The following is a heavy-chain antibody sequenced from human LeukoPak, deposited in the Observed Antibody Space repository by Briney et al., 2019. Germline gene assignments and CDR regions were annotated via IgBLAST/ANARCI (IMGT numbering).Heavy chain of an antibody. V-gene: IGHV1-2*06. D-gene: IGHD6-13*01. J-gene: IGHJ6*02. CDR2: INPNSGGT. CDR1: GYTFTGYY. Sequence: ASVKVSCKASGYTFTGYYMHWVRQAPGQGLGWMGRINPNSGGTNYAQKFQGRVTMTRDTSISTGYMELSRLRSDDTAVYYCARDGVSHDYYYYYYGMDVWGQGTTVTVSS. CDR3: ARDGVSHDYYYYYYGMDV.